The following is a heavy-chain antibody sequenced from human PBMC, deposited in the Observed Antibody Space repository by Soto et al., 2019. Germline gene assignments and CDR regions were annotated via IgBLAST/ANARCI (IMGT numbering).Heavy chain of an antibody. Sequence: QVQLQESGPGLVKPSGTLSLTCAVSGGSISSSNWWSWVRQPPGKGLEWIGEIYHSGSTNYNPSLKSRVTISVDKSKNQFSLKLSSVTAADTAVYYCARDSFFSPNGAQQLVRLIDYWGQGTLVTVSS. CDR3: ARDSFFSPNGAQQLVRLIDY. J-gene: IGHJ4*02. D-gene: IGHD6-13*01. CDR1: GGSISSSNW. CDR2: IYHSGST. V-gene: IGHV4-4*02.